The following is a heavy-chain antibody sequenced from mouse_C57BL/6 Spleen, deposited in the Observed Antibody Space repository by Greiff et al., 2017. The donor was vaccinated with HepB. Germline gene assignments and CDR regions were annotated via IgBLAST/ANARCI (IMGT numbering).Heavy chain of an antibody. Sequence: EVKLQESGPGLVKPSQSLSLTCSVTGYSITSGYYWNWIRQFPGNKLEWMGYISYDGSNNYNPSLNNRISITRDTSKNQFFLKLNSVTTEDTATYYCASPQGGYYGYAMDYWGQGTSVTVSS. CDR1: GYSITSGYY. D-gene: IGHD1-1*01. V-gene: IGHV3-6*01. CDR3: ASPQGGYYGYAMDY. J-gene: IGHJ4*01. CDR2: ISYDGSN.